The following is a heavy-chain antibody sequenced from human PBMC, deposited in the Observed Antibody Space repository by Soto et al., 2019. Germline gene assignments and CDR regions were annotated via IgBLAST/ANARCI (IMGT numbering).Heavy chain of an antibody. Sequence: ASVKVSCKASGYTFTSYGISWVRQAPGQGLEWMGWISPYNGNTNYAQKLQGRVTMTTDTSTSTAYMELRSLRSDDTAVYYCARSPRPRWYFDYWGQGTLVTISS. J-gene: IGHJ4*02. D-gene: IGHD2-15*01. CDR1: GYTFTSYG. CDR3: ARSPRPRWYFDY. V-gene: IGHV1-18*01. CDR2: ISPYNGNT.